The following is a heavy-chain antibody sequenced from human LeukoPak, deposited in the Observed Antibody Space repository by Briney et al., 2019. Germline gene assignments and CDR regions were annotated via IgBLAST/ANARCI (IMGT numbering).Heavy chain of an antibody. V-gene: IGHV4-30-4*08. D-gene: IGHD3-3*01. J-gene: IGHJ3*02. CDR1: GGSISSGDYY. CDR3: ASGYDFWGGYYEGIFDI. Sequence: PSETLSLTCTVSGGSISSGDYYWRWIRQPPGKGLEWIGYIYYSGSTYYNPSLKSRVTISVDTSKNQFSLKLSSVTAADTAVYYCASGYDFWGGYYEGIFDIWGQGTMVTVSS. CDR2: IYYSGST.